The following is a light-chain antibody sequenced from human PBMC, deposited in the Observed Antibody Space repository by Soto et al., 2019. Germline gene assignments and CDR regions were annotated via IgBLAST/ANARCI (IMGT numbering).Light chain of an antibody. Sequence: DIQMTQSPSTLSASVGDRVTITCRASQSISSWLAWYQQKPGKAPKLLIYDASSLDSGVPSRFSVSGSGTEFTLTISSLQPDDFATYYCQYYNSYSPTWTFGQGTKVEIK. CDR3: QYYNSYSPTWT. CDR2: DAS. CDR1: QSISSW. J-gene: IGKJ1*01. V-gene: IGKV1-5*01.